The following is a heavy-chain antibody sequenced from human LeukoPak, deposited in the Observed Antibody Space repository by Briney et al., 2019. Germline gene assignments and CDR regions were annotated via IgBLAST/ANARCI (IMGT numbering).Heavy chain of an antibody. J-gene: IGHJ4*02. CDR2: ISWNSGSI. CDR3: AKDSLTMVRGALDY. V-gene: IGHV3-9*01. Sequence: GGSLRLSCAASGFTFSNYGIHWVRQAPGKGLEWVSGISWNSGSIGYADSVKGRFTISRDNAKNSLYLQMNSLRAEDTALYYCAKDSLTMVRGALDYWGQGTLVTVSS. D-gene: IGHD3-10*01. CDR1: GFTFSNYG.